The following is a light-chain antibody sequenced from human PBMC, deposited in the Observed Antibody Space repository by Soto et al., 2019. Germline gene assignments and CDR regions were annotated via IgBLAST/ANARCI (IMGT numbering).Light chain of an antibody. CDR2: GAS. V-gene: IGKV3-15*01. J-gene: IGKJ3*01. CDR3: QQYNNWPGT. CDR1: QSVSSN. Sequence: EIVMTQSPATLSVSPGERATLSCRASQSVSSNLAWYQQKPGQAPRLLIYGASTRATGIPARFSGSGSGTDFTLTISSLQSEDFAVYYCQQYNNWPGTFGPGTKVDIK.